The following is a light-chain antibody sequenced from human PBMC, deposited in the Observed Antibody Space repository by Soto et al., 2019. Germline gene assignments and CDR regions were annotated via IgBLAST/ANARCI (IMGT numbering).Light chain of an antibody. J-gene: IGLJ3*02. Sequence: QSVLTQPPSASGTPGQRVTISCSGSSSNIGSNTVNWYRQLPGTSPRLLIHSNNQRPAGGPDRFSGSKSGTSASLAISGLQSEDEADYYCAAWDDGLIGWVFGGGTKLTVL. CDR3: AAWDDGLIGWV. CDR1: SSNIGSNT. CDR2: SNN. V-gene: IGLV1-44*01.